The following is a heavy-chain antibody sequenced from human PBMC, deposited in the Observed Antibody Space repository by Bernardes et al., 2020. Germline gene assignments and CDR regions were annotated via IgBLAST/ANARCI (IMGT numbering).Heavy chain of an antibody. CDR3: ARDIAVAGTGGY. V-gene: IGHV1-8*01. D-gene: IGHD6-19*01. Sequence: ASVKVSCKASGYTFTSYDINWVRQATGQVLEWMGWMNPNSGNTGYAQKFQGRVTMTRNTSISTAYMELSSLRSEDTAVYYCARDIAVAGTGGYWGQGTLVTVSS. CDR1: GYTFTSYD. J-gene: IGHJ4*02. CDR2: MNPNSGNT.